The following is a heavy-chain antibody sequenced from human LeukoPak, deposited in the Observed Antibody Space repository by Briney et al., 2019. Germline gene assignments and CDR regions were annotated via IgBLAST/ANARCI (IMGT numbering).Heavy chain of an antibody. Sequence: PGGSLRLSCAASGFTFSSYWMSWVRRAPGKGLEWVANIKRDGSEKYYVDSVKGRFTISRDNAKNSLYLQMNSLRAEDTAVYYCASYYYDSSGYYYFNYWGQGTLVTVSS. J-gene: IGHJ4*02. CDR2: IKRDGSEK. CDR3: ASYYYDSSGYYYFNY. CDR1: GFTFSSYW. V-gene: IGHV3-7*01. D-gene: IGHD3-22*01.